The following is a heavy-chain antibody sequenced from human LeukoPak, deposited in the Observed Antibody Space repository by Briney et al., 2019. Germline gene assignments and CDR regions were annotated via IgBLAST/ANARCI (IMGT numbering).Heavy chain of an antibody. Sequence: PGGSLRLSCAASGFTFSSCAMHWVRQAPGKGVGWVAVISYDGSNKYYADSVKGRFTISRDNSKNTLYLQMNSLRAEDTAVYYCARDRYYDSSANFDYWGQGTLVTVSS. CDR1: GFTFSSCA. V-gene: IGHV3-30-3*01. J-gene: IGHJ4*02. CDR2: ISYDGSNK. CDR3: ARDRYYDSSANFDY. D-gene: IGHD3-22*01.